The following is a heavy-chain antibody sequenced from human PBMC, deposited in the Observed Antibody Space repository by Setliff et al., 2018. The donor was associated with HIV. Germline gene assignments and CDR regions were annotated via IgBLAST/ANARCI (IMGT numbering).Heavy chain of an antibody. V-gene: IGHV3-30*02. D-gene: IGHD2-15*01. J-gene: IGHJ6*02. CDR3: AKDVCSGAYCYAYYYYGMDV. CDR1: GFTFGDYG. CDR2: IRYDGSQK. Sequence: GSLRLPCTTSGFTFGDYGMNWVRQAPGKGLEWVAFIRYDGSQKYYVDSVKGRFTISRDNSKNTLYLQMNSLRVEDTAVYYCAKDVCSGAYCYAYYYYGMDVWGQGTMVTVSS.